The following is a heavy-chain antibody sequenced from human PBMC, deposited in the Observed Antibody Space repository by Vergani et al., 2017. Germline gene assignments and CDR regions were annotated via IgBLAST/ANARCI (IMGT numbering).Heavy chain of an antibody. Sequence: QVQLQQWGAGLLKPSETLSLTCAVYGGSFSGYYWSWIRQPPGKGLDWIGEINHSGSTNYNPSLKSRVTISVDTSKNQFSLKLSSVPAADTAVYYCARARRDYYGSGSYFARFDYWGQGTLVTVSS. J-gene: IGHJ4*02. CDR1: GGSFSGYY. D-gene: IGHD3-10*01. CDR2: INHSGST. CDR3: ARARRDYYGSGSYFARFDY. V-gene: IGHV4-34*01.